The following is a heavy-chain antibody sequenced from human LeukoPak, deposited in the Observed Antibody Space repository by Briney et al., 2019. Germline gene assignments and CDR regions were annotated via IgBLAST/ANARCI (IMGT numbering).Heavy chain of an antibody. V-gene: IGHV3-9*03. J-gene: IGHJ4*02. Sequence: GRSLRLSCAASGFTFDDYAMHWVRQAPGKGLEWVSGISWNSGSVGYAASVKGRFTISRDNAKNSLYLQMNSLRPEDMALYYCAKDVSLGYCSGGSCSAHFDYWGQGTLVTVSS. CDR2: ISWNSGSV. D-gene: IGHD2-15*01. CDR3: AKDVSLGYCSGGSCSAHFDY. CDR1: GFTFDDYA.